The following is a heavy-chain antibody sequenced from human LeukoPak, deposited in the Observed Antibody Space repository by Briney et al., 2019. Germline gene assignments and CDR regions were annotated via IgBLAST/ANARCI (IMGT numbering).Heavy chain of an antibody. Sequence: GGSLRLSCAASGFTFSSYGMHWVRQAAGKGLEWVAFIRYDGSNKYYADSVKGRFTISRDNSKNTLYLQMNSLRPEDAAVYYCARRLGLPYYYMDVWGKGTTVTVSS. CDR3: ARRLGLPYYYMDV. J-gene: IGHJ6*03. CDR1: GFTFSSYG. CDR2: IRYDGSNK. V-gene: IGHV3-30*02. D-gene: IGHD5-12*01.